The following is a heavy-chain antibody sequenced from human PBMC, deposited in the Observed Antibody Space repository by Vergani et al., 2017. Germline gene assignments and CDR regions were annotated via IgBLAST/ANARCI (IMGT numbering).Heavy chain of an antibody. V-gene: IGHV1-69*01. CDR1: GGTFSSYA. CDR3: AGGQIVVVPAAMLSTNYYYYMDV. CDR2: LIPIFGTA. J-gene: IGHJ6*03. D-gene: IGHD2-2*01. Sequence: QVQLVQSGAEVKKPGSSVKVSCKASGGTFSSYAISWVRQAPGQGLEWMGGLIPIFGTANYAQKFQGRVTITADESTSAAYRELSSLRSEDTAVYYCAGGQIVVVPAAMLSTNYYYYMDVWGKGTTVTVSS.